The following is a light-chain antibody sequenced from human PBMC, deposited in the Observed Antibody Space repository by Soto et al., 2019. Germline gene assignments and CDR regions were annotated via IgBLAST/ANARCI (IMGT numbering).Light chain of an antibody. CDR2: DAS. CDR3: QQYDGLPLS. V-gene: IGKV1-33*01. Sequence: DIQMTQSPSSLSASVGDRVTITCQASQDISNYLNWYRQKPGKAPKLLIYDASNLETGVPSRFSGSGSGTEFTFTISSLQTEDVATYYCQQYDGLPLSFGPGTKVEI. J-gene: IGKJ3*01. CDR1: QDISNY.